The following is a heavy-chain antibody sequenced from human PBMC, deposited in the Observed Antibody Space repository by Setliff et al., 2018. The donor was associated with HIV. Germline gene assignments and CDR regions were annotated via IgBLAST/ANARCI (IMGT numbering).Heavy chain of an antibody. CDR1: GYTFSSYG. V-gene: IGHV1-18*01. CDR2: ISADNGNT. J-gene: IGHJ1*01. Sequence: ASVKVSCKASGYTFSSYGVNWVRQAPGQGLEWMGWISADNGNTKYAQKFQGRATITTDTSTRAVYMELRSLRSDDTAVYYCARDRWELLRRPEYFQHWGQGALVTVSS. D-gene: IGHD1-26*01. CDR3: ARDRWELLRRPEYFQH.